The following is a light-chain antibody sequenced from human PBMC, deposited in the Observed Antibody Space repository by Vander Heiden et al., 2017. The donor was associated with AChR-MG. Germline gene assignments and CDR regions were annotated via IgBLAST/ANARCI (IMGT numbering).Light chain of an antibody. J-gene: IGKJ4*01. CDR2: GAS. CDR3: QRYGDSPLT. V-gene: IGKV3-20*01. Sequence: VLTPSPGTLSLSPGERATLSFKASQRVNDNHLAWYRQKLGQTPRPRIHGASSRATGIPDRFRGSGSGTDFTLTISRLEPEDYAVYYCQRYGDSPLTFGGGTRVEI. CDR1: QRVNDNH.